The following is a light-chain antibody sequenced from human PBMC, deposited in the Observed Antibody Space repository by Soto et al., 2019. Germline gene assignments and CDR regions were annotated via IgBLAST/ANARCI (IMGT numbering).Light chain of an antibody. CDR3: CSYAGNSLYV. V-gene: IGLV2-23*01. Sequence: QSVLTQPASVSGSPGQSITISCTGTSSDVGSYNLVSWYQQHPGKAPKPMIYEGSKRPSGVSNRFSGSKSGNTASLTISGLQAEDEADYYCCSYAGNSLYVFGTGTKVTVL. J-gene: IGLJ1*01. CDR1: SSDVGSYNL. CDR2: EGS.